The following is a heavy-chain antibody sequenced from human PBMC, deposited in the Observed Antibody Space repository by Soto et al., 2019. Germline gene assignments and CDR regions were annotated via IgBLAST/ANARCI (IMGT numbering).Heavy chain of an antibody. Sequence: EVQLVESGGDLVLPGRSLRLSCTASGFTFDAFAMHWVRQAPGKGLEWVSGISWNSGSIGYADPVKGRFTISRDNAKKSLYLEMNSLKTEDTALYYCAKTAPPYDSQGYYPFDIWGQATLVSVSS. CDR2: ISWNSGSI. CDR3: AKTAPPYDSQGYYPFDI. V-gene: IGHV3-9*01. J-gene: IGHJ3*02. D-gene: IGHD3-22*01. CDR1: GFTFDAFA.